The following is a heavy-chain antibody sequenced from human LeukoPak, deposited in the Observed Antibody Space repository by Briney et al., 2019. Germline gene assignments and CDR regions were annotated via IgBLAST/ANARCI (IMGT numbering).Heavy chain of an antibody. V-gene: IGHV3-7*01. J-gene: IGHJ4*02. Sequence: GGSLRLSXAASGFNFGIYWMSWVGQAPGKGLEWVANIEEDGSEKHYVDSVKGRFTVSRDNAKNSLFLQMSDLRAEDTAVYYCATDLGRYFDYFDYWGQGTLVTVSS. CDR2: IEEDGSEK. CDR1: GFNFGIYW. CDR3: ATDLGRYFDYFDY. D-gene: IGHD3-9*01.